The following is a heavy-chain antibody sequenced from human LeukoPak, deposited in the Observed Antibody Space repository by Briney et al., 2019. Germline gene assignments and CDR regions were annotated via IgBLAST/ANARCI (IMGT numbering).Heavy chain of an antibody. J-gene: IGHJ4*02. CDR1: GFSFRNYA. D-gene: IGHD1-26*01. CDR3: TRDGGSLCDFDY. V-gene: IGHV3-64*02. CDR2: INTDGRIT. Sequence: PGGSLGLSCVAPGFSFRNYAIHWVRQAPGKGLDYVSVINTDGRITYYADSVKGRFTISRDNSKSTVYLQMGSLRGEDMAVYYCTRDGGSLCDFDYWGQGALVTVSS.